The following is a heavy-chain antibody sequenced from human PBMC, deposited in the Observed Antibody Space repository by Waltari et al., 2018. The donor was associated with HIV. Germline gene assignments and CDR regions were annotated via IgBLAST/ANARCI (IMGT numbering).Heavy chain of an antibody. CDR3: ARDLVAPGNFFDY. Sequence: WVRQAPGRGLEWLSSISNSGSAIYYADSVKGRFTISRDNAKNSLYLQMNSLRDEDTAVYYCARDLVAPGNFFDYWGQGTLVTVSS. V-gene: IGHV3-48*02. CDR2: ISNSGSAI. J-gene: IGHJ4*02. D-gene: IGHD5-12*01.